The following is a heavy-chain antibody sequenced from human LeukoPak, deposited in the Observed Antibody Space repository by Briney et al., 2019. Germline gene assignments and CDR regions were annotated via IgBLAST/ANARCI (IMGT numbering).Heavy chain of an antibody. CDR3: ARGRAAAGARRLNWLDP. V-gene: IGHV3-33*01. CDR1: GFTFSSYG. J-gene: IGHJ5*02. D-gene: IGHD6-13*01. Sequence: GGSLRLSCAASGFTFSSYGMHWVRQAPGKGLEWVAVIWYDGSNEYYADSVKGRFTISRDNSKNTLYLQMNSLRAEDTAVYYCARGRAAAGARRLNWLDPWGQGTLVTVFS. CDR2: IWYDGSNE.